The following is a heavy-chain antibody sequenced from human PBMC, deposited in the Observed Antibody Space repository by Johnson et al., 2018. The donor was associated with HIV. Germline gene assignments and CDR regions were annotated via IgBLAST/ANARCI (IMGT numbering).Heavy chain of an antibody. J-gene: IGHJ3*02. CDR1: RFTFSSFA. CDR3: ARGVKQQLSVVDAFDI. V-gene: IGHV3-30*04. D-gene: IGHD6-13*01. Sequence: QVQLVESGGGVVQPGRSLRLSCAASRFTFSSFAMHWVRQAPGKGLEWVAVISHDASNKYYADTVKGRFTISRDNSKNRLYLQMNSLGAEDPAVYFCARGVKQQLSVVDAFDIWGQGTMVTVSS. CDR2: ISHDASNK.